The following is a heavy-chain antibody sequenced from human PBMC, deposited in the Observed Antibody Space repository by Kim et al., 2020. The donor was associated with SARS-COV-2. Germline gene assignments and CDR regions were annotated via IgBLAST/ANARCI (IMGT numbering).Heavy chain of an antibody. CDR1: GFTFSSYA. J-gene: IGHJ3*02. CDR3: AKDLFGPLERGDAFDI. CDR2: ISGSGGST. D-gene: IGHD1-1*01. Sequence: GGSLRLSCAASGFTFSSYAMSWVRQAPGKGLEWVSAISGSGGSTYYADSVKGRFTISRDNSKNTLYLQMNSLRAEDTAVYYCAKDLFGPLERGDAFDIWGQGTMVTVSS. V-gene: IGHV3-23*01.